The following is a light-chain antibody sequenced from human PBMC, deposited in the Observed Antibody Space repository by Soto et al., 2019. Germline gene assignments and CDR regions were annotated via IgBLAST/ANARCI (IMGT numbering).Light chain of an antibody. Sequence: EIVLTQSPATLSLSPGERATLSCGASQSVSRNYVAWYQQKPGLAPSLVMYAASTRATGIPDRFSGSGSGTDFTLTISSLEPEDFAVYYCQQRSNWTTFGQGTRLEIK. CDR3: QQRSNWTT. CDR2: AAS. J-gene: IGKJ5*01. V-gene: IGKV3D-20*02. CDR1: QSVSRNY.